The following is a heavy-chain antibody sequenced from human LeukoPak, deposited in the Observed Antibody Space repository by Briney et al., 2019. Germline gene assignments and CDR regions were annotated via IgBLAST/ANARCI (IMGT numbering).Heavy chain of an antibody. CDR2: IRSKANSYAK. Sequence: GGSLRLSCAASGFTFSGSAMHWVRQASGKGLAWVVRIRSKANSYAKAYAASVKGRFTISRDDSKNTAYLQMNSLKTEDTAVYYCTRAAAGTIDYWGQGTLVTVSS. D-gene: IGHD6-13*01. CDR1: GFTFSGSA. CDR3: TRAAAGTIDY. V-gene: IGHV3-73*01. J-gene: IGHJ4*02.